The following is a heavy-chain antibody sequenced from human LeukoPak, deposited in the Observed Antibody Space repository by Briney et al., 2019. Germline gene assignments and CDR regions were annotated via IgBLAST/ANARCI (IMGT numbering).Heavy chain of an antibody. CDR1: GFTFTTYS. CDR3: ARCGLGGIQLWLLPFDY. CDR2: ISSSSNYI. Sequence: GASLRLSSAASGFTFTTYSMNWVRQAPGKGLEWVSSISSSSNYIYYADSVKGRFTISRDNAQSSLYLQMNSLRAEDTAVYYCARCGLGGIQLWLLPFDYWGQGTLVTVSS. V-gene: IGHV3-21*06. D-gene: IGHD5-18*01. J-gene: IGHJ4*02.